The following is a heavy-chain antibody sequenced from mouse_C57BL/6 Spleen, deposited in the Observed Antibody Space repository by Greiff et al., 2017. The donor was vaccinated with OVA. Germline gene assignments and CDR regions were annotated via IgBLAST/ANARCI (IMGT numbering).Heavy chain of an antibody. V-gene: IGHV5-17*01. CDR3: AKWEYYGSSDDYAMDY. CDR1: GFTFSDYG. Sequence: EVMLVESGGGLVKPGGSLKLSCAASGFTFSDYGMHWVSQAPEKGLEWVAYISSGSSTINYAETVKGRFTISRDNAKNTLFLQMTSLRSEDTAMYYCAKWEYYGSSDDYAMDYWGQGTSVSVSS. CDR2: ISSGSSTI. D-gene: IGHD1-1*01. J-gene: IGHJ4*01.